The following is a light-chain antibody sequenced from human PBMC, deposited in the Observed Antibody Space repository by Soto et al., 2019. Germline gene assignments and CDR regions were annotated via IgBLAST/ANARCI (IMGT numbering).Light chain of an antibody. CDR1: QSVRSN. V-gene: IGKV3-15*01. CDR3: QQYNDWPGT. CDR2: GAS. J-gene: IGKJ2*01. Sequence: EIVMTQSPGTVSVSPGERATLSCRASQSVRSNLAWYQQKPGQAPRLLIYGASTRATGIPARFSGSGSGTELTLTISSLQSEDFAVYYCQQYNDWPGTFGQGTTLEVK.